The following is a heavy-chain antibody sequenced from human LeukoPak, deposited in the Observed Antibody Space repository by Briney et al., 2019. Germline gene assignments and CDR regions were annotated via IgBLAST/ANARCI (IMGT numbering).Heavy chain of an antibody. J-gene: IGHJ6*02. CDR1: GYTFTGYY. V-gene: IGHV1-2*04. Sequence: GASVKVSCKASGYTFTGYYMHWVRQAPGQGLEWMGWINPNSGGTNYAQKFQGWVTMTRDTSISTAYMELRSLRSDDTAVYYCARDNGYSGYDPAYYYYGMDVWGQGTTVTVSS. CDR3: ARDNGYSGYDPAYYYYGMDV. CDR2: INPNSGGT. D-gene: IGHD5-12*01.